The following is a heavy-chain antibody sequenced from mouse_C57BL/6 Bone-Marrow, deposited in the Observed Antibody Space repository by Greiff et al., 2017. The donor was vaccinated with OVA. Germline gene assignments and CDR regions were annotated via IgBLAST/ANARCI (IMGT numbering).Heavy chain of an antibody. V-gene: IGHV10-3*01. CDR1: GFTFNTYA. Sequence: EVQLVESGGGLVQPKGSLKLSCAASGFTFNTYAMHWVRQAPGKGLEWVARIRSKSSNYATYYADSVKDRFTISRDDSQSMLYLQMNNLKTEDTAMYYCAGSSYGRDYYAMDYWGQGTSVTVSS. D-gene: IGHD1-1*01. CDR2: IRSKSSNYAT. CDR3: AGSSYGRDYYAMDY. J-gene: IGHJ4*01.